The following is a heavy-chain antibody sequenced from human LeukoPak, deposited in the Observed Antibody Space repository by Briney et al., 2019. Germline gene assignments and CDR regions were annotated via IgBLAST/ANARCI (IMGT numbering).Heavy chain of an antibody. D-gene: IGHD1-7*01. CDR1: GITFSSYT. Sequence: GGSLRLSCAASGITFSSYTMIWVRQAPGKGLEWVSSISSSSSYIYYAGSVKGRFTISRDNSKNTLYLQMNSLRAEDTAVYYCAKVPNWNYLWFDPWGQGTLVTVSS. CDR2: ISSSSSYI. V-gene: IGHV3-21*04. J-gene: IGHJ5*02. CDR3: AKVPNWNYLWFDP.